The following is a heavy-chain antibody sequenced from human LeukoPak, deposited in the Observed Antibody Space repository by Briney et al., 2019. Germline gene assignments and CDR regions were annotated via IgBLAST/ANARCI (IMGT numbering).Heavy chain of an antibody. V-gene: IGHV4-30-4*01. CDR1: GGSISSGDYY. CDR3: ARDATYYYDSSGGFDY. J-gene: IGHJ4*02. CDR2: IYYSGGT. D-gene: IGHD3-22*01. Sequence: PSETLSLTCTVSGGSISSGDYYWGWTRQPPGTGLEWIGYIYYSGGTSYNPSLKSRVTISVDTSKNQFSLKLSSVTAADTAVYYCARDATYYYDSSGGFDYWGQGTLVTVSS.